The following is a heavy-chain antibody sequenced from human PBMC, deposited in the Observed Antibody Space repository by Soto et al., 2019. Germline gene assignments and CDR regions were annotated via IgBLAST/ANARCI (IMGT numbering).Heavy chain of an antibody. CDR3: ARIGERCSSTSCPAGDAFDI. Sequence: EVQLVESGGGLVQPGGSLRLSCAASGFTFSSYSINWVRQAPGKGLEWVSYISSSSSTIYYADSVKGRFTISRDNAKNSLYLQMNSLRAEDTAVYYCARIGERCSSTSCPAGDAFDIWGQGTMVTVSS. J-gene: IGHJ3*02. V-gene: IGHV3-48*01. D-gene: IGHD2-2*01. CDR2: ISSSSSTI. CDR1: GFTFSSYS.